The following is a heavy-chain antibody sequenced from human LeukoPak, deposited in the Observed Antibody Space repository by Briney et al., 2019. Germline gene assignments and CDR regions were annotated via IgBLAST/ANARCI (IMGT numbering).Heavy chain of an antibody. Sequence: PGGSLRLSCAASGFTFSSYTMNWVRQAPGKGLGWVSYISSSGSTIYYADSVKGRFTISRDNAKNSLYMQMNSLRAEDTAVYYCARASPYYYYMDVWGKGTTVTVSS. CDR3: ARASPYYYYMDV. J-gene: IGHJ6*03. CDR2: ISSSGSTI. V-gene: IGHV3-48*01. CDR1: GFTFSSYT.